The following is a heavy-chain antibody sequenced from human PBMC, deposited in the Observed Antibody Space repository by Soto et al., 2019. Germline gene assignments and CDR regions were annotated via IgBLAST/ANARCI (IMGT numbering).Heavy chain of an antibody. CDR3: ARVRFGALV. Sequence: EVQLLESGGGLVQPGGSLRLSCAASGFTFSSYAMSWVRQAPGKGLEWVSIIGVGGGDRYYPESVKGRFTISRVNSRDTPYLEMNRLRDEDTAVYYCARVRFGALVWGQGTLVTVSS. CDR1: GFTFSSYA. D-gene: IGHD3-10*01. V-gene: IGHV3-23*01. J-gene: IGHJ4*02. CDR2: IGVGGGDR.